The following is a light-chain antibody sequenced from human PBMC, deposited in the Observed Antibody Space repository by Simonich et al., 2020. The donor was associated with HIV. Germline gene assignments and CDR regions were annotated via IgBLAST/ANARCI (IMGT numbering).Light chain of an antibody. CDR3: MQALQTPAT. CDR2: LGS. V-gene: IGKV2-28*01. Sequence: DIVMTQSPLSLPVTPGEPASISCRSSQSLLHSNGYNYLDWYLQRPGQSPQLLIYLGSNRASGGPDRFSGSGSGTDFTLKISRVEAEDVGVYYCMQALQTPATFGGGTKVEIK. CDR1: QSLLHSNGYNY. J-gene: IGKJ4*01.